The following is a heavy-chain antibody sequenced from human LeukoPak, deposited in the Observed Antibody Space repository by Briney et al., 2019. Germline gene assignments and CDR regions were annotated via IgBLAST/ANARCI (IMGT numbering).Heavy chain of an antibody. CDR3: ARNGPEYSSRVNWFDP. CDR2: IISSSSYI. Sequence: GGSLRLSCAASGFTFSSYSMNWVRQAPGKALEWVSSIISSSSYIYYADSVKGRFTISRDNAKNSLYLQMNSLRAEDTAVYYCARNGPEYSSRVNWFDPWGQGTLVTVSS. V-gene: IGHV3-21*01. D-gene: IGHD6-6*01. J-gene: IGHJ5*02. CDR1: GFTFSSYS.